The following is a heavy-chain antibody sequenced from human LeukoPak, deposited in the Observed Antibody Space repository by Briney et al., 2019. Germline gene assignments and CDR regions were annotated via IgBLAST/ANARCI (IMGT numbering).Heavy chain of an antibody. CDR1: GGSISNRSYY. V-gene: IGHV4-39*01. CDR2: ISDSGNT. D-gene: IGHD2-21*02. J-gene: IGHJ6*02. CDR3: ARGRGIVVVTAILFMDV. Sequence: PSETLSLTCTVSGGSISNRSYYWGWIRQPPGKGLEWIGKISDSGNTYYSPSLRSRVTISIDTSKNQFSLKLSSVTATDTAVYYCARGRGIVVVTAILFMDVWGQGTTVTVSS.